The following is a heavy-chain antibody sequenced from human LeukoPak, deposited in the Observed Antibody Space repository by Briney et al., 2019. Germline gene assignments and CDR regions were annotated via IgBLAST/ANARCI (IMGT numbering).Heavy chain of an antibody. Sequence: SETLSLTCSVSSYSTPIGYYWGWIRQPPGKGLEWIGSINLDGHTYYNSSLKSRATISLDTSKKQFSLKLSSVTAADTAVYYCARDLGGYPDYFDYWGQGTLVTVSS. V-gene: IGHV4-38-2*02. CDR3: ARDLGGYPDYFDY. J-gene: IGHJ4*02. CDR1: SYSTPIGYY. D-gene: IGHD3-10*01. CDR2: INLDGHT.